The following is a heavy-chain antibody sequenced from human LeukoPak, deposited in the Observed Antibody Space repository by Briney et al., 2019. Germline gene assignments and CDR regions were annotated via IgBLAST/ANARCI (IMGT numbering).Heavy chain of an antibody. D-gene: IGHD2-15*01. V-gene: IGHV3-30*02. CDR2: IRYDGSNK. CDR3: AKDRDIVVVVAAATHFDY. J-gene: IGHJ4*02. Sequence: HPGGSLRLSCAASGFTFSSYGMHWVRQAPGKGLEWVAFIRYDGSNKYYADSVKGRFTISRDNSKNTLYLQMNSLRTEDTAVYYCAKDRDIVVVVAAATHFDYWGQGTLVTVSS. CDR1: GFTFSSYG.